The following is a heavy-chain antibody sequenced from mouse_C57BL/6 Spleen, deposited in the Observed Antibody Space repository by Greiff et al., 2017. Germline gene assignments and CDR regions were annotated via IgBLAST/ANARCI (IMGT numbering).Heavy chain of an antibody. CDR3: ARVYDYDQAWLAY. CDR2: IDPSDSYT. CDR1: GYTFTSYW. D-gene: IGHD2-4*01. Sequence: QVQLQQPGAELVMPGASVKLSCKASGYTFTSYWMHWVKQRPGQGLEWIGEIDPSDSYTNYNQKFKGKSTLTVDKSSSTAYMQLSSLTSEDSAVYYCARVYDYDQAWLAYWGQGTLVTVSA. V-gene: IGHV1-69*01. J-gene: IGHJ3*01.